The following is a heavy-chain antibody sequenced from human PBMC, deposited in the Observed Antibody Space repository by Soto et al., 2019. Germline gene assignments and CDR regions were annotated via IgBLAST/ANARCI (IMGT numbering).Heavy chain of an antibody. CDR3: ARGAVITNYYYYGMDV. J-gene: IGHJ6*02. CDR1: GFTFSAYA. D-gene: IGHD2-21*01. V-gene: IGHV3-30-3*01. CDR2: ISYDGSSQ. Sequence: QVQLVESGGGVVQPGGSLRLSCAASGFTFSAYAMHWVRQAPVKGLEWVAVISYDGSSQNYADSVKGRFTISRDNSKNTLYLQMNSLRDEDMALYYCARGAVITNYYYYGMDVWGRGTTVTVSS.